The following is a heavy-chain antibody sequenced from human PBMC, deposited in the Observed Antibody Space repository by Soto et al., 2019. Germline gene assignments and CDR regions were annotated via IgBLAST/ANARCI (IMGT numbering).Heavy chain of an antibody. V-gene: IGHV3-23*01. J-gene: IGHJ6*02. CDR2: ITGSGGAT. D-gene: IGHD3-10*01. CDR1: GFTFSSYA. CDR3: ARVGWFGDPPPRYYYYGMDV. Sequence: GGSLRLSCAASGFTFSSYAMSWVRQAPGKGLEWVSAITGSGGATYYADSVKGRFTISRDNSKNTLYLQMNSLRAEDTAVYYCARVGWFGDPPPRYYYYGMDVWGQGTTVTVSS.